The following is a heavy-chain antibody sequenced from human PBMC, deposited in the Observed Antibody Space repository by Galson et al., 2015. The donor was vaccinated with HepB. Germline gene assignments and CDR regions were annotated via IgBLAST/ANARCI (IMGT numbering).Heavy chain of an antibody. CDR3: ASNAALGVVVAGPLRNWFDP. J-gene: IGHJ5*02. CDR2: INPNSGGT. Sequence: SVKVSCKASGYTFTGYYMHWVRQAPGQGLEWMGRINPNSGGTNYAQKFQGRVTMTRDTSISTAYMELSRLRSDDTAVYYCASNAALGVVVAGPLRNWFDPWGQGTLVTVSS. CDR1: GYTFTGYY. D-gene: IGHD2-15*01. V-gene: IGHV1-2*06.